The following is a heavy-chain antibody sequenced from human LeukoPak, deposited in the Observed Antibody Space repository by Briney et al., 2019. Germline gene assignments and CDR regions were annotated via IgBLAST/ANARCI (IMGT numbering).Heavy chain of an antibody. CDR3: ARDYCSSTSCYGWFDP. V-gene: IGHV4-34*01. CDR1: GGSFGGYY. J-gene: IGHJ5*02. Sequence: SETLSLTCAVYGGSFGGYYWSWIRQPPGKGLEWIGEINHSGSTNYNPSLKSRVTISVDTSKNQFSLKLSSVTAADTAVYYCARDYCSSTSCYGWFDPWGQGTLVTVSS. CDR2: INHSGST. D-gene: IGHD2-2*01.